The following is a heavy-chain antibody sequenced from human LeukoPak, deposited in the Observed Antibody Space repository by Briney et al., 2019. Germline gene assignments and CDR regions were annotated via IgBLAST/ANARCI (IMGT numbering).Heavy chain of an antibody. J-gene: IGHJ4*02. V-gene: IGHV3-30*02. Sequence: PGWSLRLSCSASGFTFSNYAMYWVRQAPGKGLEWVAFTTCDGSDKYYGVSVKGRFTISRDNSKNPLYLQMNSLRAEETAVYYCAKDRANGWSSAYWGEGTLVTVSS. CDR2: TTCDGSDK. CDR3: AKDRANGWSSAY. D-gene: IGHD3-10*01. CDR1: GFTFSNYA.